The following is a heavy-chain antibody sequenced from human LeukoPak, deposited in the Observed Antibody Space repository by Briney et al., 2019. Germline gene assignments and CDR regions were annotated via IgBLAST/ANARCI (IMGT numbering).Heavy chain of an antibody. D-gene: IGHD3-16*01. V-gene: IGHV3-30*02. CDR1: GFTLSSYG. Sequence: PGGSLRLSCAASGFTLSSYGMHWVRQAPGKGLEWVAFIRYDGSNKYYADSVKGRFTISRDNSKNTLYLQMNSLRAEDTAVYYCAKVRMAAGNSWFDPWGQGTLVTVSS. J-gene: IGHJ5*02. CDR3: AKVRMAAGNSWFDP. CDR2: IRYDGSNK.